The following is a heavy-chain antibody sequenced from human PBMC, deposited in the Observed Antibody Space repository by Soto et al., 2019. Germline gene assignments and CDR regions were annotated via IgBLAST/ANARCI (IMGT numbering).Heavy chain of an antibody. J-gene: IGHJ4*02. V-gene: IGHV2-5*02. CDR2: IYWDDSK. CDR3: AHAYGGRSLY. D-gene: IGHD1-26*01. Sequence: QITLKESGPTLVKPTQTLTLTCTFSGFSLTTDRVGVGWIRQPPGEALDWIAVIYWDDSKTYRPSLESRLTITKDTSKHQVALTMTNMASLDTATYYCAHAYGGRSLYWGQGTLVTVSS. CDR1: GFSLTTDRVG.